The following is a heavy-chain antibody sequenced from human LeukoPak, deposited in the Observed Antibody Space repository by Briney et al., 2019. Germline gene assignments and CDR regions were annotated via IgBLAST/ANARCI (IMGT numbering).Heavy chain of an antibody. V-gene: IGHV3-30*04. J-gene: IGHJ4*02. CDR3: ARDGGGSSSWPGGPELYFDY. CDR2: ISYDGSNK. CDR1: GFTFSSYA. D-gene: IGHD6-13*01. Sequence: GRSLRLSCAASGFTFSSYAMHWVRQAPGKGLEWVAVISYDGSNKYYADSVKGRFTISRDNSKNTLYLQMNSLRAEDTAVYYCARDGGGSSSWPGGPELYFDYWGQGTLVTVSS.